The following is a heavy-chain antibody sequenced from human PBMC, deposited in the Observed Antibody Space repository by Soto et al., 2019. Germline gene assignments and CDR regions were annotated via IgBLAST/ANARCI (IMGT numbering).Heavy chain of an antibody. Sequence: GGSLRLSCAASGFTFSNYAMNWVRQAPGKGLEWVSGISSAGTTIYEADSLKGRFTISRDNSKNTLYLQMSSLRAEDTAVYYCAKDDYTNYPPGMDVWGQGTTVTVSS. CDR3: AKDDYTNYPPGMDV. J-gene: IGHJ6*02. D-gene: IGHD4-4*01. CDR2: ISSAGTTI. CDR1: GFTFSNYA. V-gene: IGHV3-23*01.